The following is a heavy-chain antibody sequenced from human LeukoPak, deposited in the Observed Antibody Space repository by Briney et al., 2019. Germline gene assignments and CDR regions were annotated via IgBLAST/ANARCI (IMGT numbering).Heavy chain of an antibody. J-gene: IGHJ5*02. D-gene: IGHD3-3*01. V-gene: IGHV3-21*04. CDR2: ISSSSSYI. CDR1: GFTFSGYS. CDR3: AKDNLPYDFWSGYYS. Sequence: GGSLRLSCAASGFTFSGYSMNWVRQAPGKGLEWVSSISSSSSYIYYADSVKGRFTISRDNSKNSLNLQMNSLRAEDTALYYCAKDNLPYDFWSGYYSWGQGTLVTVSS.